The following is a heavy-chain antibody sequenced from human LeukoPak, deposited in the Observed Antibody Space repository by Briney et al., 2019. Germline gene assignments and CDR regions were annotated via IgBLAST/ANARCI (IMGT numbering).Heavy chain of an antibody. CDR3: ARDSSRYSYGLD. Sequence: SQTLSLTCTVSGGSISSGGYYWSWIRQHPGKGLEWIGYIYYSGSTYYNPSLKSRVTISVDTSKNQFSLKLSSVTAADTAVYYCARDSSRYSYGLDWGQGTLVTVSS. V-gene: IGHV4-31*03. CDR1: GGSISSGGYY. CDR2: IYYSGST. D-gene: IGHD5-18*01. J-gene: IGHJ4*02.